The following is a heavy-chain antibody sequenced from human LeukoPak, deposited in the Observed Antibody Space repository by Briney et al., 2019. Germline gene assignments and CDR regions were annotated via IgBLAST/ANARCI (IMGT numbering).Heavy chain of an antibody. D-gene: IGHD3-16*01. V-gene: IGHV3-23*01. CDR1: GFTFSSYA. Sequence: GGSLRLSCAASGFTFSSYAMSWVRQAPGKGLEWVSAISGSGGSTYYADSVKGRFTISRDNSKNTLYLQMNSLRAEDTAVYFCARGPSWALFDYWGQGTLVTVSS. J-gene: IGHJ4*02. CDR3: ARGPSWALFDY. CDR2: ISGSGGST.